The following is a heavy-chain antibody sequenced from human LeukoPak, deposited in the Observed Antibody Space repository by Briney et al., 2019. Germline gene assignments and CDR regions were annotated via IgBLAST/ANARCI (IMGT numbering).Heavy chain of an antibody. J-gene: IGHJ4*02. D-gene: IGHD6-19*01. V-gene: IGHV4-39*07. CDR3: ARVGSGWLIDY. CDR1: GGSISSSSYY. CDR2: IYYSGST. Sequence: SETLSLTCTVSGGSISSSSYYWGWIRQPPGKGLEWIGSIYYSGSTYYNPSLKSRVTISVDTSKNQFSLKLSSVTAADTAVYYCARVGSGWLIDYWGQGTLVTVSS.